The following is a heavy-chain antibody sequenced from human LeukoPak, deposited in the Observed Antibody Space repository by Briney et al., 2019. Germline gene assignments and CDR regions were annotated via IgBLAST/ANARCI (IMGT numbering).Heavy chain of an antibody. Sequence: NPSETLSLTCAVYGGSFSGYYWSWIRQPPGKGLEWIGEINHSGSTNYNPSLKSRVTISVDTSKNQFSLKLSSVTAADTAVYYCARGRKGVGRRGRYFDYWGQGTLVTVSS. V-gene: IGHV4-34*01. J-gene: IGHJ4*02. CDR3: ARGRKGVGRRGRYFDY. CDR1: GGSFSGYY. D-gene: IGHD2-8*01. CDR2: INHSGST.